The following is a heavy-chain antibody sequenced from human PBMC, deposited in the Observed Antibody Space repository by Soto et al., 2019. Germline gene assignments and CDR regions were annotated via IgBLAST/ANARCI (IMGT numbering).Heavy chain of an antibody. J-gene: IGHJ4*02. CDR3: ARGKRRHIVVGTAIPVTFYFDS. CDR2: IDHSGST. V-gene: IGHV4-34*01. CDR1: GGSFSGYS. D-gene: IGHD2-21*02. Sequence: SETLSLTCAVYGGSFSGYSWSWIRQPPGKGLEWIGEIDHSGSTNYNPSLKSRVTISVDTSKKQFSLKLSSVTAADTALYYCARGKRRHIVVGTAIPVTFYFDSWGQGTLVTVSS.